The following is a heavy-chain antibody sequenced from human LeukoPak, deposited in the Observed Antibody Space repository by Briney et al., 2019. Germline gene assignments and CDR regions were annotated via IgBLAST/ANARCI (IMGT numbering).Heavy chain of an antibody. CDR3: ARRPASGSFNWFDP. V-gene: IGHV1-18*01. CDR1: GYTFTSYG. Sequence: GASVKVSCKASGYTFTSYGISWVRQAPGQGLEWMGWISAYNGNTNYAQKLQGRVTMTTDTSTSTAYMELRSLRSDDAAVYYCARRPASGSFNWFDPWGQGALVTVSS. J-gene: IGHJ5*02. CDR2: ISAYNGNT. D-gene: IGHD3-10*01.